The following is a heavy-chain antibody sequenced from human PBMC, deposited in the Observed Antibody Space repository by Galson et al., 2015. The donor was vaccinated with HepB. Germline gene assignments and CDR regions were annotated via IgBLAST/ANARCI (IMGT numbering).Heavy chain of an antibody. CDR2: INHSGST. J-gene: IGHJ4*02. D-gene: IGHD3-16*02. CDR1: GGSFSGYY. V-gene: IGHV4-34*01. CDR3: ARGKFNYDYIWGSYRLHSPFDY. Sequence: LSLTCAVYGGSFSGYYWSWIRQPPGKGLEWIGEINHSGSTNYNPSLKSRVTISVDTSKNQFSLKLSSVTAADTAVYYCARGKFNYDYIWGSYRLHSPFDYWGQGTLVTVSS.